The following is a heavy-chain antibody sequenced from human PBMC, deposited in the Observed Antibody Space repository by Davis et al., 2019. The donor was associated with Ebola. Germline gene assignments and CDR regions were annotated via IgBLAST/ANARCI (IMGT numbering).Heavy chain of an antibody. D-gene: IGHD5-18*01. CDR1: GGSFSGYY. Sequence: MPSETLSLTCAVYGGSFSGYYWSWIRQPPGKGLEWIGEINHSGSTNYNPSLKSRVTISVDTSKNQFSLKLSSVTAADTAVYYCAGGFPRGYTFMRFDYWGQGTLVTVSS. CDR3: AGGFPRGYTFMRFDY. J-gene: IGHJ4*02. V-gene: IGHV4-34*01. CDR2: INHSGST.